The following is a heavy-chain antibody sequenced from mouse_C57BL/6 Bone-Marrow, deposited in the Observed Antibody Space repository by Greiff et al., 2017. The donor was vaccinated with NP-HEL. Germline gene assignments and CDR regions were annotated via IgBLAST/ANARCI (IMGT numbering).Heavy chain of an antibody. CDR2: IYPGSGNT. Sequence: VKLMESGAELVRPGASVKLSCKASGYTFTDYYINWVKQRPGQGLEWIARIYPGSGNTYYNEKFKGKATLTAEKSSSTAYMQLSSLTSEDSAVYFCARAPYGSSYPYAMDYWGQGTSVTVSS. CDR3: ARAPYGSSYPYAMDY. J-gene: IGHJ4*01. D-gene: IGHD1-1*01. CDR1: GYTFTDYY. V-gene: IGHV1-76*01.